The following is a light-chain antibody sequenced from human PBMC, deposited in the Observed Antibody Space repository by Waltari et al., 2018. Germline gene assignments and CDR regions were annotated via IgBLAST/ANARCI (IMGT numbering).Light chain of an antibody. CDR2: EVS. CDR1: QSPLHSDGNTY. J-gene: IGKJ2*01. CDR3: MQGLHLPYT. Sequence: DIVMTQTPLSLSITPGQPASISCKSSQSPLHSDGNTYLHWYLQKPGQPPQLLIYEVSSRFSGMPDKFSGSGSGTDFTLKISRAEAEDVGLYYCMQGLHLPYTFGQGTKLEIK. V-gene: IGKV2-29*02.